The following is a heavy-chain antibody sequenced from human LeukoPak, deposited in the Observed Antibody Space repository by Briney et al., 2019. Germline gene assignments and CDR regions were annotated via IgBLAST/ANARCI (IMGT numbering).Heavy chain of an antibody. CDR2: ISAYNGNT. J-gene: IGHJ6*02. D-gene: IGHD1-20*01. Sequence: GASVKVSCKASGYTFTSYGISWVRQAPGQGLEWMGWISAYNGNTNYAQKLQGRVTMTADTSTSTAYMELRSLRSDDTAVYYCARDPVTGTTPSPNYGMDVWGQGTTVTVSS. CDR1: GYTFTSYG. CDR3: ARDPVTGTTPSPNYGMDV. V-gene: IGHV1-18*01.